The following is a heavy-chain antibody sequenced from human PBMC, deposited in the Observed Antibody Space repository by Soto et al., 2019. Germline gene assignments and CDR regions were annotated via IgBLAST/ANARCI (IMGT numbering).Heavy chain of an antibody. D-gene: IGHD3-3*01. CDR1: GGSISSGGYY. V-gene: IGHV4-31*03. Sequence: LSLTCTVSGGSISSGGYYWSWIRQHPGKGLEWIGYIYYSGSTYYNPSLKSRVTISVDTSKNQFSLKLSSVTAADTAVYYCARDLARLGDYYYGMDVWGQGTTVTVSS. J-gene: IGHJ6*02. CDR3: ARDLARLGDYYYGMDV. CDR2: IYYSGST.